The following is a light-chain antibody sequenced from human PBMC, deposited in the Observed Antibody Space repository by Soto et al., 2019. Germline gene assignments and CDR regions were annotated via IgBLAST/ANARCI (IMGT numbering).Light chain of an antibody. CDR2: GAS. J-gene: IGKJ1*01. CDR1: QSLSIGS. CDR3: QHFGNSLWT. V-gene: IGKV3-20*01. Sequence: EIVLTQSPDTLSLSPGERATLFCRASQSLSIGSLAWYQQKPGQAPRLLIYGASSRAIHTPDRFSGSGSGTDFTLTISGLEPEDFAVYYCQHFGNSLWTFGQGTKVDIK.